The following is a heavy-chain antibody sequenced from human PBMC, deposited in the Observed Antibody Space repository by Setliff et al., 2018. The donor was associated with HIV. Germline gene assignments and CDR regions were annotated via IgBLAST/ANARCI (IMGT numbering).Heavy chain of an antibody. V-gene: IGHV4-4*08. CDR1: GGSISSYY. CDR3: AREGTYSGTYWVRRVASFDI. D-gene: IGHD1-26*01. J-gene: IGHJ3*02. Sequence: SETLSLTCTVSGGSISSYYWSWIRQPPGKGLEWIGYIYYNGITNYYPSLESRVTISVDTSKNQFSLKVNSVTAADTAVYYCAREGTYSGTYWVRRVASFDIWGQGTMVTVSS. CDR2: IYYNGIT.